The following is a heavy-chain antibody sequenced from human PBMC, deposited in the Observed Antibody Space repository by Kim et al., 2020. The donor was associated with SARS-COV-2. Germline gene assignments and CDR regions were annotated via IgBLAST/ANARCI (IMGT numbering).Heavy chain of an antibody. D-gene: IGHD3-10*01. CDR2: ISGTGGDNT. CDR3: VNVRG. CDR1: GFGFSDYG. Sequence: GGSLRLSCAASGFGFSDYGMAWVRQAPGKGLEWVSTISGTGGDNTYYAESVKGRFSISRDDSKNTLSLQMNSLRVEDTAVYFCVNVRGWGQGTLVTVPS. V-gene: IGHV3-23*01. J-gene: IGHJ4*02.